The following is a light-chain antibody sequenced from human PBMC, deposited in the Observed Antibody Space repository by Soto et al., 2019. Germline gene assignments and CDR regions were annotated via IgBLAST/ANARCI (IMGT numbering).Light chain of an antibody. Sequence: QSALTQPASVSGSPGQSITISCIGTSSDVGGYNSVSWFQQHPSKAPKLIIYEVSHRPSGVSIRFSGSKSGNTASLTISGRQAEDEADYYCNSYRHSTTLVFGTGAKLTVL. CDR2: EVS. CDR3: NSYRHSTTLV. J-gene: IGLJ1*01. CDR1: SSDVGGYNS. V-gene: IGLV2-14*01.